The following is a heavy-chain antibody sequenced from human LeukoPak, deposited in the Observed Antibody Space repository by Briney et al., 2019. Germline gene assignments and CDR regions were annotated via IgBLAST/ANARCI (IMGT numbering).Heavy chain of an antibody. Sequence: GGSLRLSCAVSGITFSSHSINWVRQAPGRGLEWVSAISGSGGSTYYADSVKGRFTISRDNSKNTLYLQMNSLRAEDTAVYYCAKDHYSSGWSNDAFDIWGQGTMVTVSS. CDR3: AKDHYSSGWSNDAFDI. CDR1: GITFSSHS. CDR2: ISGSGGST. D-gene: IGHD6-13*01. V-gene: IGHV3-23*01. J-gene: IGHJ3*02.